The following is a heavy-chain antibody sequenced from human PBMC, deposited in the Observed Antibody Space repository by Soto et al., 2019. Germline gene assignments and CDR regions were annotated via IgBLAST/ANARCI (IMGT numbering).Heavy chain of an antibody. CDR1: GGSISSSNW. CDR2: IYHSGST. J-gene: IGHJ4*02. CDR3: ARVAVAGTRFDY. D-gene: IGHD6-19*01. Sequence: QVQLQESGPGLVKPSGTLSLTCAVSGGSISSSNWWSWVRQPPGKGLEWIGEIYHSGSTNYNPSRMRRVTISVDKSKDQFSLKLSPLTAADTAVYHCARVAVAGTRFDYLGQGTLVTVSS. V-gene: IGHV4-4*02.